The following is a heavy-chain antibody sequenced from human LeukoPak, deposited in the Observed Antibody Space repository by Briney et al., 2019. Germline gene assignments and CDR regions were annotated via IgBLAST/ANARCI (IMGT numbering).Heavy chain of an antibody. CDR1: GFTFSSYA. Sequence: PGGSLRLSCAASGFTFSSYAMSWVRQAPGKGLEWVSAISGSGGSTYYADSVKGRFTISRDNSKNTLYLQMNSLRAEDTAVYYCAKDPDIVVVPAAFTVAFDIWGQGTMVTVSS. CDR2: ISGSGGST. D-gene: IGHD2-2*01. J-gene: IGHJ3*02. CDR3: AKDPDIVVVPAAFTVAFDI. V-gene: IGHV3-23*01.